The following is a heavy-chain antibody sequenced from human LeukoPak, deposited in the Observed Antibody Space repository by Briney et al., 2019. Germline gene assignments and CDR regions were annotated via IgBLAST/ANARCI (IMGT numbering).Heavy chain of an antibody. CDR1: GGTFSSYA. Sequence: RVASVKVSCKASGGTFSSYATSWVRQAPGQGLEWMGGILPLFGSANYAQKFQGRVTITTDESTSTAYMELSSLRSEDTALYYCAREGLTPVTPDNWFDPWGQGTLITVSS. CDR2: ILPLFGSA. V-gene: IGHV1-69*05. J-gene: IGHJ5*02. D-gene: IGHD4-11*01. CDR3: AREGLTPVTPDNWFDP.